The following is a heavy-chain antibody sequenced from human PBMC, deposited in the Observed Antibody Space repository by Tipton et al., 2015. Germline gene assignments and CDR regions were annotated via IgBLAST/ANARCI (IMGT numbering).Heavy chain of an antibody. CDR3: ARHRGVGGLADY. J-gene: IGHJ4*02. D-gene: IGHD3-10*01. Sequence: LRLSCAASGFTFSSYEMNWVRQAPGKGLEWVGNIYYNGNTNYNASLRSRVTISLDTSKNQFSLELTSVTAADTAVYYCARHRGVGGLADYWGRGTLVTVSS. CDR2: IYYNGNT. CDR1: GFTFSSYE. V-gene: IGHV4-59*01.